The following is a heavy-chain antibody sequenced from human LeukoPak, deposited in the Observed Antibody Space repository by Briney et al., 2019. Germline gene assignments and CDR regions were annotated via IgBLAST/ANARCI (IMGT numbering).Heavy chain of an antibody. Sequence: TGGSLRLSCAASGLTFSNYWVHWVRQAPGKGLEWIGFIHYSGLTVYSPSLQSRVSMSVDTSRNQFSLDLSSVTAADTALYYCARDPPEDEWNSLDSWGQGILVTVSS. V-gene: IGHV4-59*01. CDR3: ARDPPEDEWNSLDS. CDR2: IHYSGLT. CDR1: GLTFSNYW. J-gene: IGHJ4*02. D-gene: IGHD1-7*01.